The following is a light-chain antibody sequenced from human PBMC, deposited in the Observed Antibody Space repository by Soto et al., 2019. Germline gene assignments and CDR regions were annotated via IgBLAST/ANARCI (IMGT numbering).Light chain of an antibody. CDR1: QSVSSTY. J-gene: IGKJ2*01. CDR3: QLYGSSPPMYT. V-gene: IGKV3-20*01. Sequence: EIVLTQSPGTLSLSPGERATLSCRTNQSVSSTYLAWYQQRPGQAPSLLIYGASSRATGIPDRFSGSVSGTDFTLTISRLEPEDFAVYYCQLYGSSPPMYTFGQGTKLEL. CDR2: GAS.